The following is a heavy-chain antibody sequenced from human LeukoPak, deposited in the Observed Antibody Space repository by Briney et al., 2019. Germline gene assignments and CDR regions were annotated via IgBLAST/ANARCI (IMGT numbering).Heavy chain of an antibody. J-gene: IGHJ4*02. V-gene: IGHV3-66*02. D-gene: IGHD5-12*01. Sequence: GGSLRLSCAASGFTFSSYSMNWVRQAPGKGLEWVSVIYSGGSTYYADSVKGRFTISRDNSKNTLYLQMNSLRAEDTAVYYCAVEVATEYYFDYWGQGTLVTVSS. CDR3: AVEVATEYYFDY. CDR1: GFTFSSYS. CDR2: IYSGGST.